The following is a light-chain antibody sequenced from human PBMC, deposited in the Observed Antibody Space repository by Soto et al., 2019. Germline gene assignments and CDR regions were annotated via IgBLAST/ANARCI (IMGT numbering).Light chain of an antibody. Sequence: EIVLMQSPGTLSLSPGERATLSCRASQSVSSNNLAWYQQRPGQAPRVVIYGASTRATGIPERFSGSGSGTDFTLTISRLEPEDFAVYYCQQYGRSPFTFCPGTKVDIK. CDR3: QQYGRSPFT. V-gene: IGKV3-20*01. CDR1: QSVSSNN. J-gene: IGKJ3*01. CDR2: GAS.